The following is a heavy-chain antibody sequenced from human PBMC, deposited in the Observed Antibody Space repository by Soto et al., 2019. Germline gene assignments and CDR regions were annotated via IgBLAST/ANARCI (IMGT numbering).Heavy chain of an antibody. D-gene: IGHD1-26*01. Sequence: EVQMEEFGGGLVKPGGSLRLSCVASGLIFGDAHMNWVRQAPGKGLEWVGRIKRRTDGGTTDYAAPVKGRFTISRDDSRNTLFLQMNSLKTEDTAVYFCFHEGSGSYSTDFWGRGTLVTVSP. V-gene: IGHV3-15*07. CDR1: GLIFGDAH. J-gene: IGHJ4*02. CDR2: IKRRTDGGTT. CDR3: FHEGSGSYSTDF.